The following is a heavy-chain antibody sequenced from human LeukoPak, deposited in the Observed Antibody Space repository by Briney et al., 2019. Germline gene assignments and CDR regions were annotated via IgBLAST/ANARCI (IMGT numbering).Heavy chain of an antibody. CDR3: ARRGISQGYYMDV. CDR2: IYYSVTT. Sequence: PSETLSLTCTVSGGSIRSGDYYWGWIRQPPGTGLEWIGNIYYSVTTYYNPSLKSRVTISVDTSKNQFSLKLRSVTAADTAVFYCARRGISQGYYMDVWGKGTTVTISS. V-gene: IGHV4-39*01. D-gene: IGHD6-13*01. J-gene: IGHJ6*03. CDR1: GGSIRSGDYY.